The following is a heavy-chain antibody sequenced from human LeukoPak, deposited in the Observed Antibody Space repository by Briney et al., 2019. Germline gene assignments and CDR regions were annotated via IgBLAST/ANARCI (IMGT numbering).Heavy chain of an antibody. D-gene: IGHD1-26*01. CDR1: GFTFSSYG. J-gene: IGHJ4*02. Sequence: GGSLRLSCAASGFTFSSYGMHWVRQAPGKGLEWEAVISYDGSNKYYADSVKGRFTISRDNSKNTLYLQMNSLRAEDTAVYYCAKDLVAYSGSYYFDYWGQGTLVTVSS. V-gene: IGHV3-30*18. CDR2: ISYDGSNK. CDR3: AKDLVAYSGSYYFDY.